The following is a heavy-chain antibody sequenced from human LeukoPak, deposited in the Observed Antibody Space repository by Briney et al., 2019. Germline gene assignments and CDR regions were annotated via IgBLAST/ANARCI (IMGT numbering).Heavy chain of an antibody. Sequence: SETLSLTCTVSGGSISRYYWSWIRQPPGKGLEWFGYISDSGTTNYNPSLKSRVTISVDTSKKEFSLKLSSVTAADTAVYSCARAKRWLQFVGAFDIWGQGTMVTVSS. D-gene: IGHD5-24*01. J-gene: IGHJ3*02. V-gene: IGHV4-59*08. CDR1: GGSISRYY. CDR2: ISDSGTT. CDR3: ARAKRWLQFVGAFDI.